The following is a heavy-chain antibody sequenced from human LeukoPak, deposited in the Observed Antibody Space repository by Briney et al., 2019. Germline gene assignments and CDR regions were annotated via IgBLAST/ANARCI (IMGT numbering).Heavy chain of an antibody. J-gene: IGHJ5*02. CDR1: GFTFSSYG. D-gene: IGHD2-2*01. CDR2: IRYDGSKK. CDR3: AKEPVPAAA. Sequence: GGSLRLSCAASGFTFSSYGMHWVRRAPGKGLEWVAFIRYDGSKKYYADSVKGRFTISRDNSKNTLYPQMNSLRAEDTAVYYCAKEPVPAAAWGQGTLVTVSS. V-gene: IGHV3-30*02.